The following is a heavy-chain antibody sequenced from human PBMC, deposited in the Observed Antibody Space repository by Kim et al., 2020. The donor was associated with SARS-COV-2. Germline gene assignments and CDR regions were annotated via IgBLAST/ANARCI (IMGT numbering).Heavy chain of an antibody. Sequence: GESLKISCKGSGYSFTSYWIGWVRQMPGKGLEWMGIIYPGDSDTRYSPSFQGQVTISADKSISTAYLQWSSLKASDTAMYYCARQAGSGSYYAPFDYWGQGTLVTVSS. CDR1: GYSFTSYW. CDR3: ARQAGSGSYYAPFDY. CDR2: IYPGDSDT. D-gene: IGHD3-10*01. J-gene: IGHJ4*02. V-gene: IGHV5-51*01.